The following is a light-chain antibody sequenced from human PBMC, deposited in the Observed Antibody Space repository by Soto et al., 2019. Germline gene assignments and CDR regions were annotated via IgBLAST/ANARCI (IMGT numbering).Light chain of an antibody. CDR1: SSDVGGYNY. V-gene: IGLV2-14*03. Sequence: QSVLTQPASVSGSPGQSITISCTGTSSDVGGYNYVSWYQQHPGKAPKLMIYEVSNRPSGVSNRFSGSKSGNTASLTISGLQAEDEADYYCSSYTTRSTPHYVFGTGTKVTVL. CDR3: SSYTTRSTPHYV. CDR2: EVS. J-gene: IGLJ1*01.